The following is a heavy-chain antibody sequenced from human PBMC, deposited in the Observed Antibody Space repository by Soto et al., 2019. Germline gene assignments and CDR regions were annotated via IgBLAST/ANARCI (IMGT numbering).Heavy chain of an antibody. Sequence: ASVKVSCKASQYSFTSYCVHWLRQAHGQGLEWMGIINPSGGSTNYAQRFQGRVTMTRDTSTSTAYMELRSLTSDDTAIYYCARENWNYDYYYGMDVWGQGTTVTVSS. J-gene: IGHJ6*02. CDR3: ARENWNYDYYYGMDV. CDR1: QYSFTSYC. V-gene: IGHV1-46*01. D-gene: IGHD1-7*01. CDR2: INPSGGST.